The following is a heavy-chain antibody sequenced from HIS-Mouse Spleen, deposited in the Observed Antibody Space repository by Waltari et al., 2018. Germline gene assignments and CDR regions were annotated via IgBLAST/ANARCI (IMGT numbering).Heavy chain of an antibody. CDR3: ARAAHDDIVVVVAARSDSAFDI. CDR1: GGSISSSSYY. CDR2: IYYSGST. Sequence: QLQLQESGPGLVKPSETLSLTCTVPGGSISSSSYYWGWIRQPPGTGLEWIGSIYYSGSTYYNPSLKSRVTISVDTSKNQFSLKLSSVTAADTAVYYCARAAHDDIVVVVAARSDSAFDIWGQGTMVTVSS. V-gene: IGHV4-39*07. D-gene: IGHD2-15*01. J-gene: IGHJ3*02.